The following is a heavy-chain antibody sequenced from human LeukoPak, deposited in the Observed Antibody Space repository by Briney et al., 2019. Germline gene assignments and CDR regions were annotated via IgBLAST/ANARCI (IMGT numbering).Heavy chain of an antibody. Sequence: PSETLSLTRAVSGYSISSGYYWGWIRQPPGKGLEWIGSIYHSGSTYYNPSLKSRVTISVDTSKNQFSLKLSSVTAADTAVYYCARRAYCSSTSCDTHYYYMDVWGKGTTVTVSS. CDR3: ARRAYCSSTSCDTHYYYMDV. D-gene: IGHD2-2*02. V-gene: IGHV4-38-2*01. J-gene: IGHJ6*03. CDR1: GYSISSGYY. CDR2: IYHSGST.